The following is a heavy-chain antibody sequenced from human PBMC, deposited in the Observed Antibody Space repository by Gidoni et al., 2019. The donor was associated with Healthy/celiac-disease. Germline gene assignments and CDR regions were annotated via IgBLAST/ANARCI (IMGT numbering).Heavy chain of an antibody. CDR1: GFTFSSYS. D-gene: IGHD1-26*01. CDR3: ARRDGYYNAFDI. CDR2: ISSSSSYI. V-gene: IGHV3-21*01. Sequence: EVQLVESGGGLVKPGGSLRLSCAASGFTFSSYSMNWVRQAPGKGLGWVSSISSSSSYIYYADSVKGRFTISRDNAKNSLYLQMNSLRAEDTAVYYCARRDGYYNAFDIWGQGTMVTVSS. J-gene: IGHJ3*02.